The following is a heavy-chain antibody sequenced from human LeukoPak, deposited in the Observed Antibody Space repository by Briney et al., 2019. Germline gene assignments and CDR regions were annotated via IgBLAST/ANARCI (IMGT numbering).Heavy chain of an antibody. CDR2: ISGSGGST. J-gene: IGHJ4*02. Sequence: GASLRLSCAATGFPFIRHAMSWVRPAPGKGLEWVSAISGSGGSTYYADSVQGRFTISRDNSKNTLYLQMNSLRAEDTALYYCARGSWSGDYFDYWGQGTLVTVSS. CDR1: GFPFIRHA. CDR3: ARGSWSGDYFDY. V-gene: IGHV3-23*01. D-gene: IGHD6-13*01.